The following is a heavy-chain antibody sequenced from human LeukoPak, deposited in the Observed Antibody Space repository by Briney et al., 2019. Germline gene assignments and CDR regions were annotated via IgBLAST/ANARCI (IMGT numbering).Heavy chain of an antibody. CDR2: ISAYNGNT. CDR1: GYTFTSYG. D-gene: IGHD3-10*01. Sequence: ASVKVSCKASGYTFTSYGISWVRQAPGQGLEWMGWISAYNGNTNYAQKLQGRVTMTTDTSTSTAYMELRSLRSDDTAVYYCARTSYGSGSCYNGYWGQGTLVTVSS. J-gene: IGHJ4*02. V-gene: IGHV1-18*01. CDR3: ARTSYGSGSCYNGY.